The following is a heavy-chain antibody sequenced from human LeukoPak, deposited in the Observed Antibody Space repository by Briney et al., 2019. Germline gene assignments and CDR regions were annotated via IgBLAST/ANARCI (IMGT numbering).Heavy chain of an antibody. D-gene: IGHD3-9*01. CDR3: ARDLSYYDILTGYYSPNWFDP. CDR1: GGSISSYY. V-gene: IGHV4-59*01. Sequence: SETLSLTCTISGGSISSYYWSWIRQPPGKGLEWIGYIYYSGSTNYNPSLKSRVTISVDTSKNQFSLKLSSVTAADTAVYYCARDLSYYDILTGYYSPNWFDPWGQGTLVTVSS. CDR2: IYYSGST. J-gene: IGHJ5*02.